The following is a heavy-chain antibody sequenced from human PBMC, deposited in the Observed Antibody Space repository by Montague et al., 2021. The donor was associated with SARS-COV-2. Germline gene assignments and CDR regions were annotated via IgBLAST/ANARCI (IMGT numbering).Heavy chain of an antibody. Sequence: SETLSLTCTVSGDSISSYYWGWIRQPPGKGLEWIGYIYYTGSVDYSPSLKSRVTISVDTSKNQFSLKLSSVTAADTAVYYCARGSGDYWGQGTLVTVSS. J-gene: IGHJ4*02. CDR1: GDSISSYY. CDR3: ARGSGDY. CDR2: IYYTGSV. D-gene: IGHD7-27*01. V-gene: IGHV4-59*01.